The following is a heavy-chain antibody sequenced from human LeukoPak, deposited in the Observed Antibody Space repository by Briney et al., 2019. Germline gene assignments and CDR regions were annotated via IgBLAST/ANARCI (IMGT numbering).Heavy chain of an antibody. J-gene: IGHJ3*02. D-gene: IGHD3-16*01. V-gene: IGHV3-30*18. CDR3: AKVEGEVIGAFDI. CDR2: ISYDGNNR. CDR1: RFTFSSYG. Sequence: GGSLRLSCAASRFTFSSYGMHWVRQAPGKGLEWVAVISYDGNNRYYADSVKGRFTISRYNSKNTLYLQMNSLRAEDTAVYYCAKVEGEVIGAFDIGGQGTMVTVS.